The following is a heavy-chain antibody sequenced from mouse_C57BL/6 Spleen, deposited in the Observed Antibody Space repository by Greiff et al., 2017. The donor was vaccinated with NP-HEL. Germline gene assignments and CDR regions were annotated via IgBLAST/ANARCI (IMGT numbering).Heavy chain of an antibody. CDR3: ARGGDYDAPLGY. CDR2: INPNNGGT. Sequence: EVQLQESGPELVKPGASVKISCKASGYTFTDYYMNWVKQSHGKSLEWIGDINPNNGGTSYNQKFKGKATLTVDKSSSTAYMELRSLTSEDSAVYYCARGGDYDAPLGYWGQGTTLTVSS. D-gene: IGHD2-4*01. J-gene: IGHJ2*01. V-gene: IGHV1-26*01. CDR1: GYTFTDYY.